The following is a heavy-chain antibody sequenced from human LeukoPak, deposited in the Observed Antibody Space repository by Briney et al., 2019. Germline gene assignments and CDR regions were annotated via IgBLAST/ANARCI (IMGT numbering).Heavy chain of an antibody. CDR2: IYYSGST. D-gene: IGHD4-11*01. CDR1: GGSISSGDYY. J-gene: IGHJ3*02. Sequence: SETLSLTCTVSGGSISSGDYYWSWIRQPPGKGLEWIGYIYYSGSTYYNPSLKSRVTISVDTSKNQFSLKLSSVTAADTAVYYCARDDYSNYVSDAFDIWGQGTMVTVSS. CDR3: ARDDYSNYVSDAFDI. V-gene: IGHV4-30-4*08.